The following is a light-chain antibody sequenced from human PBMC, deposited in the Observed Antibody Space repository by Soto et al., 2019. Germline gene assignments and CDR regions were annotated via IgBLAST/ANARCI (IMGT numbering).Light chain of an antibody. CDR1: RSDVGGYNY. J-gene: IGLJ1*01. CDR2: EVT. V-gene: IGLV2-14*01. CDR3: ISYTSGLIDTYV. Sequence: QSVLTQPASVSGSPGQSITISCTGTRSDVGGYNYVSWYQQHPGKAPKLMIYEVTNRPSGVSTRFSGSKSGNTASLTISGLQAEDEADYYCISYTSGLIDTYVFGTGTKVTVL.